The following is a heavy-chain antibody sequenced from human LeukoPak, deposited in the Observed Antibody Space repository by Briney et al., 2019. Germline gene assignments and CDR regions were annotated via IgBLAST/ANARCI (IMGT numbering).Heavy chain of an antibody. CDR3: ARGNNRRDDSSGYYYFDY. V-gene: IGHV4-34*01. CDR2: INHSGST. D-gene: IGHD3-22*01. J-gene: IGHJ4*02. CDR1: GGSFSGYY. Sequence: PSETLSLTCAVYGGSFSGYYWSWICQPPGKGLEWIGEINHSGSTNYNPSLKSRVTISVDTSKNQFSLKLSSVTAADTAVYYCARGNNRRDDSSGYYYFDYWGQGTLVTVSS.